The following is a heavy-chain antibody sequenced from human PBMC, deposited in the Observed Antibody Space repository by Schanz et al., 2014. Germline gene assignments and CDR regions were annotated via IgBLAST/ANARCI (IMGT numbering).Heavy chain of an antibody. D-gene: IGHD1-1*01. J-gene: IGHJ4*02. Sequence: EVQLVESGGGLVQPGGSLRLSCAASGSTLSNSDMHWVRQGTGKGLEWVSTIGYLGDAYYPDSVKGRFTVSKDHGQNSLYHQMNSLRAGDATVYYCARGTDWNLHYWGQGALVTVSS. V-gene: IGHV3-13*01. CDR1: GSTLSNSD. CDR3: ARGTDWNLHY. CDR2: IGYLGDA.